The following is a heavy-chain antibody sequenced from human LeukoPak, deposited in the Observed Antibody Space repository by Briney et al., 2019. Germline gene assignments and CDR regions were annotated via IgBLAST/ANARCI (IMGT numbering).Heavy chain of an antibody. D-gene: IGHD3-9*01. V-gene: IGHV3-21*01. Sequence: PGGSLRLSCAASRFTFSSYNMNWVRQAPGKGLEWVSSIISSSSYIYYAESVKGRFTISRDNAKNSLYMQRNSLRAEDTAVYYCARDRDFDWLSNLDAFDIWGQGTMVTASS. CDR3: ARDRDFDWLSNLDAFDI. J-gene: IGHJ3*02. CDR1: RFTFSSYN. CDR2: IISSSSYI.